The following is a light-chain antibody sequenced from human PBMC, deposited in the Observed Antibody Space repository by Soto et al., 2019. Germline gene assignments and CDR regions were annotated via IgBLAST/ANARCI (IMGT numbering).Light chain of an antibody. CDR2: GAS. Sequence: EIVMTQSPVTLSVSPGERATLSCRASQSVSDNLAWYQQKPGQAPRLLIYGASTRATGIPARFSGSGSGTEFTLTINSLQSEDFAVYYCQQYNNWPRTFGQGTKVDI. CDR3: QQYNNWPRT. J-gene: IGKJ1*01. CDR1: QSVSDN. V-gene: IGKV3D-15*01.